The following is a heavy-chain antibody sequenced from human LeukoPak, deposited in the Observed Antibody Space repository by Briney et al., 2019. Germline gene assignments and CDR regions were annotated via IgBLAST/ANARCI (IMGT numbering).Heavy chain of an antibody. CDR3: AREGVLATIDY. D-gene: IGHD5-24*01. V-gene: IGHV4-59*01. Sequence: SETLSLTCTVSGGSISSYYWSWIRQPPGKGLEWIGYIYYSGSTNYNPSLKSRVTISVDTSKNQFSLKLSSVTAADTAVYYCAREGVLATIDYWGQGTLVTVSS. J-gene: IGHJ4*02. CDR1: GGSISSYY. CDR2: IYYSGST.